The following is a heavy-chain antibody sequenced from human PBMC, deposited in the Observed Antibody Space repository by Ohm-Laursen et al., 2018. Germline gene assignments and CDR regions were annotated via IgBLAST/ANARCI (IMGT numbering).Heavy chain of an antibody. J-gene: IGHJ6*02. V-gene: IGHV3-11*01. CDR1: GFTFSDYY. Sequence: SLRLSCAASGFTFSDYYMSWIRQAPGKGLEWVSYIGSSGSTIYYADSVKGRFTISRDNAKNSLYLQMNSLRAEDTAVYYCARDLSTDYDFWSGYYRAGYGMDVWGQGTTVAVSS. CDR2: IGSSGSTI. D-gene: IGHD3-3*01. CDR3: ARDLSTDYDFWSGYYRAGYGMDV.